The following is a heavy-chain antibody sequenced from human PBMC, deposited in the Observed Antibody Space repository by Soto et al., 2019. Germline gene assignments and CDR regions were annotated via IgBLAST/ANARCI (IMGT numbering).Heavy chain of an antibody. D-gene: IGHD6-19*01. CDR3: ATGIAVAATFDY. Sequence: ASVKVSCKASGYTFTSYAMHWVRQAPGQRLEWMGWINAGNGNTKYSQKFQGRVTITRDESTSTAYMELSSLRSEDTAVYYCATGIAVAATFDYWGQGTLVTVSS. V-gene: IGHV1-3*01. CDR2: INAGNGNT. CDR1: GYTFTSYA. J-gene: IGHJ4*02.